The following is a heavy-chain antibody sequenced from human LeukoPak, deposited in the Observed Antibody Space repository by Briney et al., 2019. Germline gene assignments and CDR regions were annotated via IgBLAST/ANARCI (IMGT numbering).Heavy chain of an antibody. V-gene: IGHV3-64D*09. CDR1: GFTFSSYG. J-gene: IGHJ4*02. D-gene: IGHD6-13*01. Sequence: GGSLRLSCSASGFTFSSYGMHWVRQAPGKGLEYVSAISSNGGSTYYADSVKGRLTISRDNSKNTLYLQMSSLRAEDTAVYYCVKDRRYSSNWYYFDYWGQGTLVIVSS. CDR2: ISSNGGST. CDR3: VKDRRYSSNWYYFDY.